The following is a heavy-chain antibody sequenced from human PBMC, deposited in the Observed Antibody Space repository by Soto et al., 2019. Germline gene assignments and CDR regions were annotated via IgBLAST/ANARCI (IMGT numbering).Heavy chain of an antibody. CDR1: GGFLSESY. Sequence: PSETLSLTCAVYGGFLSESYWTWIRQPPGKGLEWIGEINHVGGTNYNPSLKSRVTMSVDTSQNQFSLRPISVTAADTAMYFCVRIRYQLPSSVLWLDPWGQGTPVTAPQ. D-gene: IGHD3-16*01. CDR2: INHVGGT. CDR3: VRIRYQLPSSVLWLDP. V-gene: IGHV4-34*01. J-gene: IGHJ5*02.